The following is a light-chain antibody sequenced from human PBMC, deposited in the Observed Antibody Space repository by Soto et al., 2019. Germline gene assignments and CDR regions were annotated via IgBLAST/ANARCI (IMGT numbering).Light chain of an antibody. Sequence: QSVLTQPPSVSGAPGQRVTISCAGSSSNIGAENDVHGYQQLPGTAPKLLIHGDTNRPSGVPDRFSGSKSGTSASLAITGLQAEDEADYYCQSYDSSRSVVVFGGGTKLTVL. CDR2: GDT. V-gene: IGLV1-40*01. CDR1: SSNIGAEND. CDR3: QSYDSSRSVVV. J-gene: IGLJ2*01.